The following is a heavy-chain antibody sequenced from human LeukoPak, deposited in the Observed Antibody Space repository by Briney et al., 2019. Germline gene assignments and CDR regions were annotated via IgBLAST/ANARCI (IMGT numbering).Heavy chain of an antibody. J-gene: IGHJ5*02. CDR2: INPNSGDT. CDR1: GYTFTGYY. CDR3: ARACSGGICYSDNWLDP. Sequence: GASVKASCKASGYTFTGYYMHWVRQAPGQGLEWMGRINPNSGDTNYAQKFQGRVTMTRDTSITTAYMELSSLKSDDTAVYYCARACSGGICYSDNWLDPWGQGTQVTVSS. V-gene: IGHV1-2*06. D-gene: IGHD2-15*01.